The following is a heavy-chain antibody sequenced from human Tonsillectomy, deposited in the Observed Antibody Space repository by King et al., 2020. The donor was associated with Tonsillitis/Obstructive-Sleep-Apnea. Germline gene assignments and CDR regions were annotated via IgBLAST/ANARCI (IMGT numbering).Heavy chain of an antibody. CDR2: ISYDGSNK. J-gene: IGHJ6*02. V-gene: IGHV3-30*04. Sequence: VQLVESGGGVVQPGRSLRLSCAASGFTFNSYAMHWVRQAPGKGLEWVAGISYDGSNKYYADSVKGRFTISRDNSKNTLYVQMNSLRADDTAVYYCARTDTTADYGMDVWGQGTTVTVSS. D-gene: IGHD4-17*01. CDR1: GFTFNSYA. CDR3: ARTDTTADYGMDV.